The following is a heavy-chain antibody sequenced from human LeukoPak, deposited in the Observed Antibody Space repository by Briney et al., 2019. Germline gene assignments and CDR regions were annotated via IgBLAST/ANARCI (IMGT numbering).Heavy chain of an antibody. CDR2: ISDIETTQ. D-gene: IGHD2-21*02. CDR1: GFTFRTYE. J-gene: IGHJ3*01. Sequence: GGPLRLSCAASGFTFRTYEVNWARRAPEKGVVGVTYISDIETTQHYADAVKGRFIISRDNDKNTLYLQMNSLKAEDTAVYYCARDRSKVTAYDDALDLWGQGTMVIVSS. V-gene: IGHV3-48*03. CDR3: ARDRSKVTAYDDALDL.